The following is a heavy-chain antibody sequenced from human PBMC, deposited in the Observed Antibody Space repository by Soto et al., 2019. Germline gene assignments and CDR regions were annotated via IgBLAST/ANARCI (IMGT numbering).Heavy chain of an antibody. CDR1: GFTVSSND. V-gene: IGHV3-66*01. J-gene: IGHJ4*02. CDR2: IYSGGST. Sequence: GGSLRLSCAASGFTVSSNDMSWVRQAPGKGLEWVSVIYSGGSTYYTDSVKGRFTISRDNSKNTLYLQMNSLRAEDTAVYYCARVRYCSGGSCHFFDYWGQGTLVTVSS. D-gene: IGHD2-15*01. CDR3: ARVRYCSGGSCHFFDY.